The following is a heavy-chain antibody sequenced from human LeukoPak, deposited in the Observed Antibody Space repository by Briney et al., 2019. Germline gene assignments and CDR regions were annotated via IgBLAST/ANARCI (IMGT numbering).Heavy chain of an antibody. Sequence: PGGSLRLSCATSGFTFSSYGMHWVRQAPGKGLEWVAFIRYDGSNKYYADSVKGRFTISRDNSKNTLYLQMNSLRAEDTAVYYCAKVGYSYGHGGFDYWGQGTLVTVSS. CDR1: GFTFSSYG. V-gene: IGHV3-30*02. CDR3: AKVGYSYGHGGFDY. D-gene: IGHD5-18*01. CDR2: IRYDGSNK. J-gene: IGHJ4*02.